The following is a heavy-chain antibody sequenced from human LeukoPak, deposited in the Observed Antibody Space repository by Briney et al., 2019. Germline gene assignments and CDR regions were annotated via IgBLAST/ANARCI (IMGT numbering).Heavy chain of an antibody. J-gene: IGHJ4*02. CDR3: ARDAAYNWNYVDY. V-gene: IGHV3-30*04. CDR1: GFTFSSYA. CDR2: ISYDGSNK. D-gene: IGHD1-20*01. Sequence: GGSLRLSCAASGFTFSSYAMHWVRQAPGKGLEWVTIISYDGSNKYYADSVKGRLTIYRDNSRNTLYLQMDSLRVEDTAVYYCARDAAYNWNYVDYWGQGTLVTVSS.